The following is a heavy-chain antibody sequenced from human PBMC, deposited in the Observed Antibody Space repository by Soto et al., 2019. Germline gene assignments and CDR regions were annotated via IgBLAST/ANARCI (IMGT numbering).Heavy chain of an antibody. D-gene: IGHD6-19*01. CDR2: ITSSSTYI. CDR3: ATAPIGSGWFFDY. V-gene: IGHV3-21*01. J-gene: IGHJ4*02. CDR1: GVTFRSLA. Sequence: GVSLRLCWAASGVTFRSLAMSRVLKAPGKGLEWVSSITSSSTYIYYADSVKGRFTISRDNAKNSLYLQMNSLRAEDTAVYYCATAPIGSGWFFDYWGQGTLVTVSS.